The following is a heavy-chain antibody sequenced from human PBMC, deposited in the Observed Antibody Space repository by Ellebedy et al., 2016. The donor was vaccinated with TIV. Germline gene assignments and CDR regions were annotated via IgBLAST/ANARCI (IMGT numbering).Heavy chain of an antibody. CDR1: GFTFRSSA. D-gene: IGHD2-2*01. CDR3: AAIGSYCSSTSCHQGVNYFDY. J-gene: IGHJ4*02. CDR2: IVVGSGNT. Sequence: ASVKVSCKASGFTFRSSAMQWVRQARGQRLEWIGWIVVGSGNTNYAQKFQERVTITRDMSTSPGYMELSRLRSEDTAVYFCAAIGSYCSSTSCHQGVNYFDYWGQGTPVTVSS. V-gene: IGHV1-58*02.